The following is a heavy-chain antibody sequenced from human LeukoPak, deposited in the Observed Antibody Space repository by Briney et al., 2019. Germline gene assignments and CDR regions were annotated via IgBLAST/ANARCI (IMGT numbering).Heavy chain of an antibody. Sequence: SQTLSLTCTVAGGSISSGSYYWSWIRQPARMGLEWIGRIYISGSTNYDPSLKSRVTISVDTSKNQFSLKLSSVTAADTAVYYCAIEYITGTSSVQDHFDYWGQGTLVTVSS. J-gene: IGHJ4*02. CDR2: IYISGST. CDR1: GGSISSGSYY. CDR3: AIEYITGTSSVQDHFDY. D-gene: IGHD1-20*01. V-gene: IGHV4-61*02.